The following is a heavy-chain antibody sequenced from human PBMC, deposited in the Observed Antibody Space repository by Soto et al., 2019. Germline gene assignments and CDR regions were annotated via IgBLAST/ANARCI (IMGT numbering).Heavy chain of an antibody. CDR1: GGSISSGGYY. D-gene: IGHD3-22*01. V-gene: IGHV4-31*03. Sequence: LSLTCTVSGGSISSGGYYWSWIRQHPGKGLEWIGYIYYSGSTYYNPSLKSRVTISVDTSKNQFSLKLSSVTAADTAVYYCARDVLGKRYYYDSSGAGLDVWGQGTTVTVSS. CDR2: IYYSGST. CDR3: ARDVLGKRYYYDSSGAGLDV. J-gene: IGHJ6*02.